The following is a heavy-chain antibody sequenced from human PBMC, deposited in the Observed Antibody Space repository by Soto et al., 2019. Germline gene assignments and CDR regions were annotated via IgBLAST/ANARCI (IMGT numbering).Heavy chain of an antibody. V-gene: IGHV3-49*03. J-gene: IGHJ6*03. CDR2: IRSKAYGGTT. Sequence: GGSLRLSCTASGFTFGDYAMSWFRQAPGKGLEWVGFIRSKAYGGTTEYAASVKGRFTISRDDSKSIAYLQMNSLKTEDTAVYYCTRDGHDYGDYRTLYYYYYYMDVWGKGTTVTVSS. CDR3: TRDGHDYGDYRTLYYYYYYMDV. CDR1: GFTFGDYA. D-gene: IGHD4-17*01.